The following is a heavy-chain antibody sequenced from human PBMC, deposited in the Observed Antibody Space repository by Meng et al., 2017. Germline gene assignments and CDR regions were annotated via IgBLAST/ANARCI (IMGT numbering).Heavy chain of an antibody. V-gene: IGHV4-31*03. CDR2: IYYSGST. CDR1: GGSIRGGGYC. D-gene: IGHD4-23*01. Sequence: VQLQQSDSGLVKPSQSLSCTCTVSGGSIRGGGYCWSWNRQHPGKGLEWIGYIYYSGSTYYNPSLKSRVTISVDTSKNQFSLKLSSVTAADTAVYYCARDRGGGNDYFDYWGQGTLVTVSS. CDR3: ARDRGGGNDYFDY. J-gene: IGHJ4*02.